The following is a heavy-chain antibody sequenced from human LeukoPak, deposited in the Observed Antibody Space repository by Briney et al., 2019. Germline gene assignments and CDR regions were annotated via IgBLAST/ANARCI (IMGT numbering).Heavy chain of an antibody. CDR2: INAGNGNT. Sequence: ASVKASCKASGYTFTSYAMHWVRQAPGQRLEWMGWINAGNGNTKYSQKFQGRVTITRDTSASTAYMELSSLRSEDTAVYYCARVGYDILTGYDYWGQGTLVTVSS. V-gene: IGHV1-3*01. CDR1: GYTFTSYA. D-gene: IGHD3-9*01. CDR3: ARVGYDILTGYDY. J-gene: IGHJ4*02.